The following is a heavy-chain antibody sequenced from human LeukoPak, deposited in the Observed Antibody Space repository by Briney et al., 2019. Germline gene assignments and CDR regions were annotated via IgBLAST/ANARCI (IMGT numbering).Heavy chain of an antibody. D-gene: IGHD7-27*01. CDR2: IYYSGST. V-gene: IGHV4-59*01. CDR3: ARVFHYQGNWVDY. CDR1: GGSISSYY. J-gene: IGHJ4*02. Sequence: SETLSLTCTVSGGSISSYYWSWIRQPPGKGLEWIGYIYYSGSTNYNPSLKSRVTISVDTSKNQFSLKLSSVTAADTAVYYCARVFHYQGNWVDYWGQGTLVTVSS.